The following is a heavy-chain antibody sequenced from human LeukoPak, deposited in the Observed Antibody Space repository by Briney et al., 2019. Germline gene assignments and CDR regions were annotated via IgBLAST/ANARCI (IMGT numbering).Heavy chain of an antibody. D-gene: IGHD3-22*01. CDR1: GFTFSDYY. Sequence: GGSLRLSCAASGFTFSDYYMSWIRQAPGEGLEWVAYISSSGSTIYYADSVKGRFTISRDNAKNSLYLQMNSLRAEDTAVYYCARALYYDSSGYLYYFDYWGQGTLVTVSS. CDR2: ISSSGSTI. CDR3: ARALYYDSSGYLYYFDY. J-gene: IGHJ4*02. V-gene: IGHV3-11*01.